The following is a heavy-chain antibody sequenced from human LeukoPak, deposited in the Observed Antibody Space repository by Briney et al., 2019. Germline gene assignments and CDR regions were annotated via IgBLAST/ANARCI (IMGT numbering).Heavy chain of an antibody. CDR1: GGSVSSSSYY. D-gene: IGHD6-19*01. V-gene: IGHV4-39*01. CDR2: IYYSGST. J-gene: IGHJ4*02. CDR3: ARQKNSSGWLYFDC. Sequence: SETLSLTCTVSGGSVSSSSYYWGWIRQPPGKGLEWIGSIYYSGSTYYNPSLKSRVTISIDTSKNQFSLKLSSVTAADTAVYYCARQKNSSGWLYFDCWGQGTLVTVSS.